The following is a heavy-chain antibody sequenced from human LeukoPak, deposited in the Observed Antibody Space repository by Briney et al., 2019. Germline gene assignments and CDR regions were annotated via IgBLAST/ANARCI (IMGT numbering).Heavy chain of an antibody. D-gene: IGHD6-13*01. CDR1: GYTFTGYY. Sequence: GASVKVSCKASGYTFTGYYIHWVRQAPGQGLEWMGRINPDTGGTDYAHKFQGRITMTRDTSITTAYMELSRLTSDDTAMYYCAKVPPSITAAGNWLDPWGQGALVTVSS. CDR2: INPDTGGT. CDR3: AKVPPSITAAGNWLDP. J-gene: IGHJ5*02. V-gene: IGHV1-2*06.